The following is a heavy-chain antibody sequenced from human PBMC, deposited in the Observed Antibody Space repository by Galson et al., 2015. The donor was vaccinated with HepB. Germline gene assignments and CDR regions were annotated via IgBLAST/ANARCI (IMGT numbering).Heavy chain of an antibody. V-gene: IGHV3-11*05. CDR2: ISSSSSYT. CDR3: ARDGGVGVGSSGWYGSSDY. J-gene: IGHJ4*02. CDR1: GFTFSDYY. Sequence: SLRLSCAASGFTFSDYYMSWIRQAPGKGLEWVSYISSSSSYTNYADSVRGRFTISRDNAKNSLYLQMDSLRAEDTAVYYCARDGGVGVGSSGWYGSSDYWGQGTLVTVSS. D-gene: IGHD6-19*01.